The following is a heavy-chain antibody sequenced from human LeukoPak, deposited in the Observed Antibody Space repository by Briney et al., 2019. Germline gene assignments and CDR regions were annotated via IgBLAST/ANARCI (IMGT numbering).Heavy chain of an antibody. Sequence: PGGSLRLSCAASGFTFSSYGMHWVRQAPGKGLEWVAVIWYDGSNKYYADSVKGRFTISRDNSKNTLYLQMNSLRAEDTAVYYCARDVPSHSSGYYWHYWGQGTLVTVSS. CDR1: GFTFSSYG. CDR2: IWYDGSNK. D-gene: IGHD3-22*01. CDR3: ARDVPSHSSGYYWHY. J-gene: IGHJ4*02. V-gene: IGHV3-33*01.